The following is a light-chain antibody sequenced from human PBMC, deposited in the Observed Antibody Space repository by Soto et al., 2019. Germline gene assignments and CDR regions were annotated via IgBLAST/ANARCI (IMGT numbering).Light chain of an antibody. J-gene: IGKJ1*01. V-gene: IGKV3-20*01. Sequence: EIVLTQSPGTLSLSPGERATLSCRASESVSSTDLAWYQQKPGQAPRLLIYGASSRATGVPDRFSGSGSGTDFTLTISRLEPEDFALYSCQQYGSSRTFGQGTRVEIK. CDR1: ESVSSTD. CDR2: GAS. CDR3: QQYGSSRT.